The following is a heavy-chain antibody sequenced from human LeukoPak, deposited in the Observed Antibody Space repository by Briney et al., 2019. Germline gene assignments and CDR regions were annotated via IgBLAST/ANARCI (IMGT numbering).Heavy chain of an antibody. J-gene: IGHJ1*01. CDR3: ARDAYYYDSSGYSRTTKTQH. V-gene: IGHV1-18*01. CDR1: GYTFTSYG. CDR2: ISAYNGNT. D-gene: IGHD3-22*01. Sequence: ASVKVSCKASGYTFTSYGISWVRQAPGQGLEWMGWISAYNGNTNYAQKLQGRVTMTTDTSTSTAYMELRSLRSDDTAVYYCARDAYYYDSSGYSRTTKTQHWGQGTLVTVSS.